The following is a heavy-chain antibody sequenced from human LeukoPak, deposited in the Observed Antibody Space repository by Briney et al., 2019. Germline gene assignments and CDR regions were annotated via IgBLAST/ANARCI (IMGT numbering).Heavy chain of an antibody. J-gene: IGHJ4*02. V-gene: IGHV4-31*03. Sequence: SETLSLTCTVSGVSISSGGYHWSWIRQHPGKGLEWIGNDGNTSYNPSLQSRITISVDTSKNQFSLKLSSVTAAGTAIYYCAIYFVGGGGRGTWGQGTLVTVSS. CDR3: AIYFVGGGGRGT. CDR1: GVSISSGGYH. CDR2: DGNT. D-gene: IGHD2-21*01.